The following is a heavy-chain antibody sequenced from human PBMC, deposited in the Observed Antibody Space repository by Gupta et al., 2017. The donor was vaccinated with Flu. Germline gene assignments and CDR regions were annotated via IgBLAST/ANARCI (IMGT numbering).Heavy chain of an antibody. D-gene: IGHD2-21*01. V-gene: IGHV3-33*01. Sequence: QVQMVESGGGVVQPGRSLRLSCGTSGFIFSDSGMHWVRQSPGKGLEWGAHIWSDGSNKNYLDSVKGRFTISRDNSKNTLYLEINNLRAEDTAVYHCARRASGDGYGIDYWGQGTLVTVSS. CDR2: IWSDGSNK. J-gene: IGHJ4*02. CDR3: ARRASGDGYGIDY. CDR1: GFIFSDSG.